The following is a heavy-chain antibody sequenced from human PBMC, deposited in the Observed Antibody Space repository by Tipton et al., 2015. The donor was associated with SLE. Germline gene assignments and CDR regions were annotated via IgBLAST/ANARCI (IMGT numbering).Heavy chain of an antibody. V-gene: IGHV3-30*03. CDR1: GFTFSSHW. CDR2: ISYDGGDK. Sequence: SLRLSCAASGFTFSSHWMNWVRQAPGKGLEWVALISYDGGDKYYPDSVRGRFTISRDDSKNTLYLQMDSLRADDTAIYYCARDFFGGNSGWFDPWGQGTQVTVSS. J-gene: IGHJ5*02. CDR3: ARDFFGGNSGWFDP. D-gene: IGHD4-23*01.